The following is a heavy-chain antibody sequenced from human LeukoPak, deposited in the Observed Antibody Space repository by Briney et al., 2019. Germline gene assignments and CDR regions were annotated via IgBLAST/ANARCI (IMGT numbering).Heavy chain of an antibody. CDR3: ASPYGDYAYDAFDI. CDR1: GGSFSGYY. CDR2: INHSGST. Sequence: PSETLSLTCAVYGGSFSGYYWSWIRQPPGKGLEWIGEINHSGSTNYNPSLKSRVTISVDTSKNQFSLKMSSVTAADTAVYYCASPYGDYAYDAFDIWGQGTMVTVSS. V-gene: IGHV4-34*01. J-gene: IGHJ3*02. D-gene: IGHD4-17*01.